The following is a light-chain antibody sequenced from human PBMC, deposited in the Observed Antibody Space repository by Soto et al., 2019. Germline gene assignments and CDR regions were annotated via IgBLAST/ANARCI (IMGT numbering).Light chain of an antibody. CDR2: EVS. J-gene: IGLJ1*01. CDR3: GSYAGSSSV. Sequence: QSALTQPPSASGSPGQSVTSSCTGTSSDVGGSNFVSWYQQHPGKAPKLVIYEVSKRTSGVPNRFSGAKSGNTASLTVSGLQAEDEADYYCGSYAGSSSVFGTVTKLTVL. CDR1: SSDVGGSNF. V-gene: IGLV2-8*01.